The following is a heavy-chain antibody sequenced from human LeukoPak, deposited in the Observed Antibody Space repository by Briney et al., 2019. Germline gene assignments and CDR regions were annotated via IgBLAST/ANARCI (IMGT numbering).Heavy chain of an antibody. CDR1: GYTFTSYY. D-gene: IGHD4-17*01. V-gene: IGHV1-46*01. J-gene: IGHJ4*02. CDR2: INPSGRST. CDR3: ARDSLYGVVVY. Sequence: GASVKVSCKTSGYTFTSYYIHWVRQAPGQGLEWMGIINPSGRSTSYAQKFQGRVTTTRDTSTSTVYMYLSSLRSEDTAVYYCARDSLYGVVVYWGQGTLVTVSS.